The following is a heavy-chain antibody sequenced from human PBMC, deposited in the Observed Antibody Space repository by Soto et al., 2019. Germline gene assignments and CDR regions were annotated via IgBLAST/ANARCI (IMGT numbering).Heavy chain of an antibody. CDR2: IYYSGST. CDR3: ARVIKDFWSGYNFDY. CDR1: GGSISSSSYY. D-gene: IGHD3-3*01. Sequence: SETLSLTCTVSGGSISSSSYYWSWIRQPPGKGLEWIGYIYYSGSTYYNPSLKSRVTISVDTSKNQFSLKLSSVTAADTAVYYCARVIKDFWSGYNFDYWGQGTLVTVSS. V-gene: IGHV4-30-4*01. J-gene: IGHJ4*02.